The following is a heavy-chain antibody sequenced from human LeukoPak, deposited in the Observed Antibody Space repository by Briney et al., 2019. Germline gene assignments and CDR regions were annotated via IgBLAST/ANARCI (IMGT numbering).Heavy chain of an antibody. V-gene: IGHV3-9*01. CDR3: AKFMWDTAMGPFDY. J-gene: IGHJ4*02. CDR2: ISWNSGSI. CDR1: GFTFDDYA. Sequence: GGSLRLSCAASGFTFDDYAMHWVRQAPGKGLEWVSHISWNSGSITYADSVKGRFTISRDNAKNSLYLQMNSLRAEDTAVYYCAKFMWDTAMGPFDYWGQGTLVTVSS. D-gene: IGHD5-18*01.